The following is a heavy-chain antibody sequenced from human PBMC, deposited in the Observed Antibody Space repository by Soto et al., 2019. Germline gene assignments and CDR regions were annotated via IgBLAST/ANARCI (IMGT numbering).Heavy chain of an antibody. CDR2: IYYSGST. CDR3: ARVSCSSTSCSSTIWFDP. CDR1: GGSVSSGSYY. V-gene: IGHV4-61*01. J-gene: IGHJ5*02. Sequence: QVQLQESGPGLVKPSETLSLTCTVSGGSVSSGSYYWSWIRQPPGKGLEWIGYIYYSGSTNYNPSLKSRVTLSVDTSKNQFSLKLSSVTAADTAVYYCARVSCSSTSCSSTIWFDPWGQGTLVTVSS. D-gene: IGHD2-2*01.